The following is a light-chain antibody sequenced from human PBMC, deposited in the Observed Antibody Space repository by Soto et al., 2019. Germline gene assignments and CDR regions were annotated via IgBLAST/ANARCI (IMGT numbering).Light chain of an antibody. V-gene: IGLV1-47*02. J-gene: IGLJ2*01. CDR2: SNN. CDR3: ASWDDRLGAVI. Sequence: QAVVTQPPSASGTPGQKVFTSCSGSSSNIGGTNYAYWYQQLPGAAPKLLMHSNNLRPSGVPERISGSKFGTAASLAISGLRSEDEAVYYCASWDDRLGAVIFGGGTKLTVL. CDR1: SSNIGGTNY.